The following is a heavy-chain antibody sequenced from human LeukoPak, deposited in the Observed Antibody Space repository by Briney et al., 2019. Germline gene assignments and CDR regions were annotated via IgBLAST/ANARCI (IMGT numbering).Heavy chain of an antibody. V-gene: IGHV3-23*01. Sequence: GGSLRLSCAASGFTFSNAWMSWVRQAPGKGLDWVSTITGGGGSTYYADSVKGRFTISRDNSKNTLDLQINSLRAEDTAVYFCAKGGMASATAGPKHFDCWGQGTLVTVSS. D-gene: IGHD6-13*01. CDR1: GFTFSNAW. CDR2: ITGGGGST. CDR3: AKGGMASATAGPKHFDC. J-gene: IGHJ4*02.